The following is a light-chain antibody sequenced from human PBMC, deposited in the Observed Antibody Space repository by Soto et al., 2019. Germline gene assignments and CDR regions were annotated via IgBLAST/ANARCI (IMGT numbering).Light chain of an antibody. CDR2: AAS. Sequence: NQMTHSPSSLSASVGDRVTITCRASQSISNWLAWYQQKPGKAPKLLIYAASSLQSGVPSRFSGSGSETDFTLTISSLQPEDFATYSCQLSYSTTWTLAEGTKVDI. J-gene: IGKJ1*01. CDR3: QLSYSTTWT. CDR1: QSISNW. V-gene: IGKV1-39*01.